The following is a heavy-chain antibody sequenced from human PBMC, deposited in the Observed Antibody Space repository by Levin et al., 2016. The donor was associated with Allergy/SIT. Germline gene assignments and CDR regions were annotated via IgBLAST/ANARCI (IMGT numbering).Heavy chain of an antibody. CDR3: ARDSLPPEWLLFDYYYYYGMDV. V-gene: IGHV4-31*03. Sequence: SETLSLTCTVSGGSISSGGYYWSWIRQHPGKGLEWIGYIYYSGSTYYNPSLKSRVTISVDTSKNQFSLKLSSVTAADTAVYYCARDSLPPEWLLFDYYYYYGMDVWGQGTTVTVSS. J-gene: IGHJ6*02. D-gene: IGHD3-3*01. CDR1: GGSISSGGYY. CDR2: IYYSGST.